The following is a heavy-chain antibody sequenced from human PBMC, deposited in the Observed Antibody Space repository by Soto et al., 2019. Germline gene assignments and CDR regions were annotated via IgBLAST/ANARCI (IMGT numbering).Heavy chain of an antibody. CDR2: IYPGDPDT. CDR3: AGGGVRGVITRTRDYYGMDV. Sequence: GESLKISCDGSGYSFTSYWIGWVRQVPGKGLELVGIIYPGDPDTRYSPSFQGQVTISADKSISTAYLQWSSLKASDTAMYYCAGGGVRGVITRTRDYYGMDVWGQGTTVTVSS. CDR1: GYSFTSYW. J-gene: IGHJ6*02. V-gene: IGHV5-51*01. D-gene: IGHD3-10*01.